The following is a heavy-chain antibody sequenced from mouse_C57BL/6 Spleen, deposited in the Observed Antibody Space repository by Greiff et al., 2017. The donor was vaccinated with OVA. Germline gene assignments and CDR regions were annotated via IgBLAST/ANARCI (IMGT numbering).Heavy chain of an antibody. D-gene: IGHD1-1*01. Sequence: QVQLQQSGPELVKPGASVKISCKASGYAFSSSWMNWVKQRPGKGLEWIGRIYPGDGDTNYNGKFKGKATLTADKSSSTAYMQLSSLTSEDSAVYFCARFYYGSSYEEGFDYWGQGTTLTVSS. J-gene: IGHJ2*01. CDR1: GYAFSSSW. V-gene: IGHV1-82*01. CDR3: ARFYYGSSYEEGFDY. CDR2: IYPGDGDT.